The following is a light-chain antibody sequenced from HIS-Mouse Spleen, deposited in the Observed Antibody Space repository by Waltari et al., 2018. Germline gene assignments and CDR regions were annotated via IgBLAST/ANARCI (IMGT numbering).Light chain of an antibody. CDR1: ALPKKY. Sequence: SYDLTLPPSVSVSPGQMARITCAGDALPKKYASWYQQKSGKAPVLVIYEDSKRPSGIPEGFSGSSSGTMATLTISGAQVGDEADYYCYSTDSSGNHRVFGGGTKLTVL. J-gene: IGLJ2*01. CDR3: YSTDSSGNHRV. V-gene: IGLV3-10*01. CDR2: EDS.